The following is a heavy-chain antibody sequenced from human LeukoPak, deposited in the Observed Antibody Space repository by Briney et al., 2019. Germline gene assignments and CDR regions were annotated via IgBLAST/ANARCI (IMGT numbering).Heavy chain of an antibody. Sequence: GGSLRLSCAASGFSFREYWMTGGRQAPGKRPEWVANINPHGSGRYYVDSVRGRFTISRDNDRNSVYLEMNSLRADDTAVYFCVQGGHFDFWGQGVPVTVSS. V-gene: IGHV3-7*01. CDR1: GFSFREYW. D-gene: IGHD3-16*01. CDR3: VQGGHFDF. J-gene: IGHJ4*02. CDR2: INPHGSGR.